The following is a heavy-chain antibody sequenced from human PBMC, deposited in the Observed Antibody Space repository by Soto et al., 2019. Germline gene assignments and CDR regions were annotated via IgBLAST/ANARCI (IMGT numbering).Heavy chain of an antibody. D-gene: IGHD6-6*01. CDR2: ISYDGSNK. CDR3: ARAYSSSRDAFDI. V-gene: IGHV3-30-3*01. CDR1: GFTFSSYA. J-gene: IGHJ3*02. Sequence: QVQLVESGGGVVQPGRSLRLSCAASGFTFSSYAMHWVHQAPGKGLEWVAVISYDGSNKYYADSVKGRFTISRDNSKNTLYLQMNSLRAEDTAVYYCARAYSSSRDAFDIWGQGTMVTVSS.